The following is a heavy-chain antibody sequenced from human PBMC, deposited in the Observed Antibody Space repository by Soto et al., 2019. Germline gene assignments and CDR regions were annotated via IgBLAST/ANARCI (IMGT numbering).Heavy chain of an antibody. J-gene: IGHJ3*02. Sequence: GGSLRLSCTASRFAFSRYWMHWVRQAPGKGLVWVSRIKTDGSITQYADSVKGRFTISRDNAKNTLYLQMNSLRAEDTAVYYCARDRAYYDYPLVDAFDIWGQGTMVTVSS. V-gene: IGHV3-74*01. CDR3: ARDRAYYDYPLVDAFDI. D-gene: IGHD3-16*01. CDR2: IKTDGSIT. CDR1: RFAFSRYW.